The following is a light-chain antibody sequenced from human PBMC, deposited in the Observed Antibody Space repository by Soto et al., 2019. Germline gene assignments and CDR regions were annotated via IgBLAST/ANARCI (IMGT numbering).Light chain of an antibody. V-gene: IGLV1-44*01. CDR1: SSNVGINT. J-gene: IGLJ2*01. CDR3: AAWDDRLDGVV. CDR2: SQN. Sequence: QPVLTQPPSASGTPGQRVTISCSGSSSNVGINTVNWYQQLPGTAPKLLIYSQNQRPSGVPDRFSGSKSGTSASLAIRGLQSEDEAGYCCAAWDDRLDGVVFGGGTKVTVL.